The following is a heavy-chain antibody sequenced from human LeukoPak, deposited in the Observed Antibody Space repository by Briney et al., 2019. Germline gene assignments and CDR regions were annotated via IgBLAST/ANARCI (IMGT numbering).Heavy chain of an antibody. CDR3: ARQPPQYYGMDV. CDR2: IYTSGST. Sequence: SETLSLTCTVSGGSFSNYYWSWIRQPAGKGLEWIGRIYTSGSTNYNPSVKSRVTMSVDTSNNQFSLKLTSVSAADTAVYYCARQPPQYYGMDVWGQGTTVTVSS. CDR1: GGSFSNYY. J-gene: IGHJ6*02. D-gene: IGHD1-14*01. V-gene: IGHV4-4*07.